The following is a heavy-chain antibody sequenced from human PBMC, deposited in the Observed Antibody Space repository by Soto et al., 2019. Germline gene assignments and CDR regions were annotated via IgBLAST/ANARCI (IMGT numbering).Heavy chain of an antibody. Sequence: SVTLSRPCAVSGCSITNGYYWAWVRPPPGKRLAWIGRIYYSGSTYYNPSLKSRVTISADTSKNQFSLKLSAVTAADTAVYDCARRHRGPRLRWGPFDPWGQGPLVTVSS. D-gene: IGHD4-17*01. J-gene: IGHJ5*02. V-gene: IGHV4-38-2*01. CDR2: IYYSGST. CDR1: GCSITNGYY. CDR3: ARRHRGPRLRWGPFDP.